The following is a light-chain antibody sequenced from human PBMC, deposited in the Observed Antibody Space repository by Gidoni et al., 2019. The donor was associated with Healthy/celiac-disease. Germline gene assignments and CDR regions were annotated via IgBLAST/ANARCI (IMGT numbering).Light chain of an antibody. CDR1: SSNSGAGYD. CDR3: QSYDSSLSGV. CDR2: GNS. J-gene: IGLJ3*02. Sequence: QSVLTPPPSVSGAPGPRVTISCPGSSSNSGAGYDVHWYQQLPGTAPQLLIYGNSKRPSGVPDRFAGSKSGTAASLAITGLQAEDEADYYRQSYDSSLSGVFGGGTKLTVL. V-gene: IGLV1-40*01.